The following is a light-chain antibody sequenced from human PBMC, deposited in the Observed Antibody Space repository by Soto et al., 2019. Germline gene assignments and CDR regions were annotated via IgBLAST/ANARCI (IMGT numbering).Light chain of an antibody. J-gene: IGKJ1*01. Sequence: DIQMTQSPSTLSASVGDRVTITCRASQSIDSWLAWYQQKPGKAPKVLIYKASSLESGVPSRFSGSGSGTESLLTISSLPPDYLANYYRQHYTTCQLTFGQGTKLE. CDR1: QSIDSW. CDR3: QHYTTCQLT. CDR2: KAS. V-gene: IGKV1-5*03.